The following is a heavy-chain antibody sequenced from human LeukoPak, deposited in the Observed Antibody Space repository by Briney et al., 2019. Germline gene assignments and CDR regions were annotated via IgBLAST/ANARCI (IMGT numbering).Heavy chain of an antibody. CDR1: GGSISSGGYS. J-gene: IGHJ6*02. V-gene: IGHV4-61*08. CDR2: IYYSGST. D-gene: IGHD5-18*01. Sequence: SETLSLTCTVSGGSISSGGYSWSWIRQPPGKGLEWIGYIYYSGSTNYNPSLKSRVTISVDTSKNQFSLKLSSVTAADTAAYYCARARKTMGYSYGKARNYYYYGMDVWGQGTTVTVSS. CDR3: ARARKTMGYSYGKARNYYYYGMDV.